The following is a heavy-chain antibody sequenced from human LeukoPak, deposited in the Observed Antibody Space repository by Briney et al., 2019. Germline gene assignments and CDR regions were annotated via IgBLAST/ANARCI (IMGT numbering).Heavy chain of an antibody. Sequence: SVTLSLTCAVSGGSISSNNWWSWVRQPPGKGLEWIWENYHSGSTNYNPSLKSRVTISVDKSKNLFSLKLSSVTAAGSAVYYCARGYSYGFPLDFWGQGTLVTVSS. V-gene: IGHV4-4*02. CDR1: GGSISSNNW. J-gene: IGHJ4*02. D-gene: IGHD5-18*01. CDR2: NYHSGST. CDR3: ARGYSYGFPLDF.